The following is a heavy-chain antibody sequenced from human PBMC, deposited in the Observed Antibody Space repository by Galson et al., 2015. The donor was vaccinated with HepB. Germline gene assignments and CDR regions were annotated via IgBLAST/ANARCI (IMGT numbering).Heavy chain of an antibody. CDR1: GYSFTSYW. D-gene: IGHD2-21*02. Sequence: QSGAEVKKPGESLKISCKGSGYSFTSYWIGWVRQMPGKGLEWMGIIYPGDSDTRYSPSFQGQVTISADKSISTAYLQWSSLKASDTAMYYCARGPYCGGDCYSMGYFQHWGQGTLVTVSS. J-gene: IGHJ1*01. V-gene: IGHV5-51*03. CDR2: IYPGDSDT. CDR3: ARGPYCGGDCYSMGYFQH.